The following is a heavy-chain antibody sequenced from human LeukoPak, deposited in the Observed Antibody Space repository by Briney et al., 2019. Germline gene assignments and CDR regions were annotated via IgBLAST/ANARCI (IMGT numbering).Heavy chain of an antibody. V-gene: IGHV3-74*01. CDR1: GFTFSSYW. Sequence: HTGGSLRLSCAASGFTFSSYWMHWVRQAPGKGLVWVSRISSDGSSTSYADSVKGRFTISRDNAKNTLYLQMNSLRAEDTAVYYCARGRRPYDSSGNPPFDYWGQGTLVTVSS. CDR3: ARGRRPYDSSGNPPFDY. CDR2: ISSDGSST. J-gene: IGHJ4*02. D-gene: IGHD3-22*01.